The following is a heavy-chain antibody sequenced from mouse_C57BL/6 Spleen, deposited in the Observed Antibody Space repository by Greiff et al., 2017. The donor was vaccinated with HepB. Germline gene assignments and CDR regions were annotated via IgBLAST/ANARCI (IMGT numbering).Heavy chain of an antibody. CDR1: GFTFSDYY. J-gene: IGHJ1*03. CDR2: INYDGSST. V-gene: IGHV5-16*01. Sequence: EVKLVESEGGLVQPGSSMKLSCTASGFTFSDYYMAWVRQVPEKGLEWVANINYDGSSTYYLDSLKSRFIISRDNAKNILYLQMSSLKSEDTATYYCARDGGTTVVHWYFDVWGTGTTVTVSS. D-gene: IGHD1-1*01. CDR3: ARDGGTTVVHWYFDV.